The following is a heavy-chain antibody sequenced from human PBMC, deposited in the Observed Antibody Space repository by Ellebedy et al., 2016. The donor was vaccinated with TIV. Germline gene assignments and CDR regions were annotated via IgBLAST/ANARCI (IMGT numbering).Heavy chain of an antibody. J-gene: IGHJ5*02. CDR3: ARQAASAIAEFDP. CDR1: GVFIISYS. V-gene: IGHV4-59*08. CDR2: IYNSGTT. D-gene: IGHD6-13*01. Sequence: SETLSLTCTVSGVFIISYSWSWIRQTPGNGLEWIGSIYNSGTTKYHPSLKGRVTISVDKSKNQFTLKLTSVAATDTAVYYCARQAASAIAEFDPWGQGTLVTVSS.